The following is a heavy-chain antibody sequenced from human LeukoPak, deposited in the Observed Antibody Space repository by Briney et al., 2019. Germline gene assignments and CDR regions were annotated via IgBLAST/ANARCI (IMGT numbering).Heavy chain of an antibody. CDR3: ARVLVGAAFDY. V-gene: IGHV4-4*07. CDR2: IYTSGST. J-gene: IGHJ4*02. CDR1: GGSISSYY. D-gene: IGHD2-15*01. Sequence: PSETLSLTCTASGGSISSYYWSWLRQPAGKGLEGIGRIYTSGSTNYNPSLKSRVTMSVDTSKNQFSLKLSSVTAADTAVYYCARVLVGAAFDYWGQGTLVTVSS.